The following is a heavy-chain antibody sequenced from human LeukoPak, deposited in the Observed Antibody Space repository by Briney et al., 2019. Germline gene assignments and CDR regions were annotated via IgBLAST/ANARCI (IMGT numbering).Heavy chain of an antibody. V-gene: IGHV4-30-2*01. CDR2: IYHSGST. CDR3: ARSRGTYYGVDV. J-gene: IGHJ6*02. Sequence: SETLSLTCTVSGGSLSSGGYYWRWIRQPPGKGLEWIGYIYHSGSTYYNPSLKSRVTISVDTSKNQFTLNVSSVTAADTAVYYCARSRGTYYGVDVWGQGTTVTVSS. CDR1: GGSLSSGGYY.